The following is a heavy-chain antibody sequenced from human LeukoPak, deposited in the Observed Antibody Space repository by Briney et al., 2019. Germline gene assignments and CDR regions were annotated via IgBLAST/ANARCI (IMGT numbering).Heavy chain of an antibody. D-gene: IGHD3-3*01. Sequence: GASVKVSCKASGYTFTSYYMHWVRQAPGQGLEWMGIINPSGGSTSYAQKFQGRVTMTRDMSTSTVYMELSSLRSEDTAVYYCAREADYDFWSGYVNDAFDIWGQGTMVTVSS. CDR1: GYTFTSYY. CDR3: AREADYDFWSGYVNDAFDI. V-gene: IGHV1-46*01. CDR2: INPSGGST. J-gene: IGHJ3*02.